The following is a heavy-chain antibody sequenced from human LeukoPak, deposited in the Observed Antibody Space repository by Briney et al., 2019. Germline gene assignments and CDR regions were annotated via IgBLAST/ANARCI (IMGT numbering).Heavy chain of an antibody. CDR3: TTRYSSSWYMNGIYFDY. CDR1: GYTLTELS. Sequence: ASVKVSCKVSGYTLTELSMHWVRQAPGKGLEWMGGFDPEDGETIYAQKFQGRVTMTEDTSTDTAYMELSSLRSEDTAVYYCTTRYSSSWYMNGIYFDYWGQGTLVTVSS. D-gene: IGHD6-13*01. J-gene: IGHJ4*02. V-gene: IGHV1-24*01. CDR2: FDPEDGET.